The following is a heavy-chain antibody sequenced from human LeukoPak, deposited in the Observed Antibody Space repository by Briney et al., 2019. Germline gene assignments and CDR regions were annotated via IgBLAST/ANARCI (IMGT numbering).Heavy chain of an antibody. CDR2: IYYSGST. V-gene: IGHV4-39*07. Sequence: PSETLSLTCTVSGGSISSSSYYWGWIRQPPGKGLEWIGSIYYSGSTYYNPSLKSRVTISVDTSKNQFSLKLSSVTAADTAVYYCARDQRRDGYNGGRSLDAFDIWGQGTMVTVSS. J-gene: IGHJ3*02. D-gene: IGHD5-24*01. CDR3: ARDQRRDGYNGGRSLDAFDI. CDR1: GGSISSSSYY.